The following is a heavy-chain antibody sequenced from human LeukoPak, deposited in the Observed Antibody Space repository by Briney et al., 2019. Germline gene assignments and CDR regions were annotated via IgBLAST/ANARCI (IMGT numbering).Heavy chain of an antibody. D-gene: IGHD2-15*01. CDR2: IKQDGSEK. J-gene: IGHJ6*03. CDR1: GFTFSTYW. Sequence: PGGSLRLSCAASGFTFSTYWMTWVRQAPGKGLEWVAIIKQDGSEKYYVDSVKGRFTISRDNAQRSLNLQMNSLRAEDTAVYYCARGVAATRYYHYYYMDVWGKGTTVTVSS. CDR3: ARGVAATRYYHYYYMDV. V-gene: IGHV3-7*04.